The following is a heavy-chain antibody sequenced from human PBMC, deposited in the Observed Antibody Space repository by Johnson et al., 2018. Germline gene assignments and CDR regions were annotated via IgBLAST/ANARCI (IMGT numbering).Heavy chain of an antibody. D-gene: IGHD1-26*01. V-gene: IGHV3-49*03. CDR2: IRTKTNGGTT. CDR1: GFMFGDYA. Sequence: VQLVQSGGGLVQPGRSLRLTCSASGFMFGDYAMSWSRQAPGKGLEWVGFIRTKTNGGTTEHAASGKGRFTISRDDSKSIAYLQMNSLKAEDTAVYYCSRGWSGSIREHFDYWGQGTLVTVSS. CDR3: SRGWSGSIREHFDY. J-gene: IGHJ4*02.